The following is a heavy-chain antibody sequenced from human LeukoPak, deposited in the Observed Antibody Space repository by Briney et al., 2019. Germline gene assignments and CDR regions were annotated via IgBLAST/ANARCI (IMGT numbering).Heavy chain of an antibody. Sequence: GSLRLSCVASGFTFSIYSMNWVRQAPGKGLEWVSSVSTSSSYIYYADSVKGRFTISRDNAKNSLYLQMNSLRAEDTAVYYCARDQLLQMASYSFNIWGQGTMVTVSS. J-gene: IGHJ3*02. CDR1: GFTFSIYS. CDR2: VSTSSSYI. D-gene: IGHD5-24*01. CDR3: ARDQLLQMASYSFNI. V-gene: IGHV3-21*01.